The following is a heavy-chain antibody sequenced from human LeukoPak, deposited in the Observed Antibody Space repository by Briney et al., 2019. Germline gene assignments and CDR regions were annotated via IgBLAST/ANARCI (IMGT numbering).Heavy chain of an antibody. D-gene: IGHD3-22*01. CDR1: GGSISSSGYY. J-gene: IGHJ5*02. V-gene: IGHV4-39*07. Sequence: SETLSLTCTVSGGSISSSGYYWGWVRQPPGKGLEWIGGIYYSGTSYYNPSLKTRVTISVDTSKNQFSLKLSSVTAADTAVYYCARGFYDGSLNWFDPWGQGTLVTVSS. CDR2: IYYSGTS. CDR3: ARGFYDGSLNWFDP.